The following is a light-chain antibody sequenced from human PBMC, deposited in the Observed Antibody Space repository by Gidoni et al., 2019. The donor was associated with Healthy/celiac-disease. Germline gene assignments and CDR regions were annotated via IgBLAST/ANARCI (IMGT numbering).Light chain of an antibody. CDR3: QQYYSFPLT. J-gene: IGKJ4*01. CDR2: AAS. Sequence: VIWMSQSPSLLSASTGDRVTLSCRMRQGISSYFAWYQQKPGKAPELLIYAASTLQSGVPSRFSGSGSGTDFTLTISCLQSEDFATYYCQQYYSFPLTFGGGTKVEIK. V-gene: IGKV1D-8*01. CDR1: QGISSY.